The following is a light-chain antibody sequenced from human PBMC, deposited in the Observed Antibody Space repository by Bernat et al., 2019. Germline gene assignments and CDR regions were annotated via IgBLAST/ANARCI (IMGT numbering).Light chain of an antibody. Sequence: SSLLTQPPAVSVAPGQTASITCGANNIGRKTVHWYQQRPGQAPVLAVHDDSDRTSGIPERFSGSKSENTATLTISRVEVGDEADYCGQVWDSATYQILFGGGTRLTVL. CDR1: NIGRKT. CDR3: QVWDSATYQIL. V-gene: IGLV3-21*02. J-gene: IGLJ2*01. CDR2: DDS.